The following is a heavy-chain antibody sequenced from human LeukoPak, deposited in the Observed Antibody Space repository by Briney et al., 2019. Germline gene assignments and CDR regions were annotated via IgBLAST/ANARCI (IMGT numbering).Heavy chain of an antibody. Sequence: GGSLRLSCAASGFTVSSNYMSWVRQTPGKGPEWLANIKQDGSEKNYVESVNGRFIISRDNAKNSGYLQMNSLRAEDTAVYYCVGGTGWLPLTWGQGTLVTVSS. CDR2: IKQDGSEK. CDR1: GFTVSSNY. CDR3: VGGTGWLPLT. V-gene: IGHV3-7*01. D-gene: IGHD6-19*01. J-gene: IGHJ5*01.